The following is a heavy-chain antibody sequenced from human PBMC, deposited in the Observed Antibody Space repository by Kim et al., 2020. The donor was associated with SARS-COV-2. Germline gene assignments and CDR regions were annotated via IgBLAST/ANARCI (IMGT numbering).Heavy chain of an antibody. CDR3: ATCIGGVIINRYWYFDL. Sequence: ASVKVSCKVSGYTLTELSMHWVRQAPGKGLEWMGGFDPEDGETIYAQKFQGRVTMTEDTSTDTAYMELSSLRSEDTAVYYCATCIGGVIINRYWYFDLWGRGTLVTVSS. CDR2: FDPEDGET. V-gene: IGHV1-24*01. J-gene: IGHJ2*01. D-gene: IGHD3-10*01. CDR1: GYTLTELS.